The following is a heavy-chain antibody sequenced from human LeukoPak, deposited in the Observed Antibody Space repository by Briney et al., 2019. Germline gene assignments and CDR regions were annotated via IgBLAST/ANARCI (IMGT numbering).Heavy chain of an antibody. V-gene: IGHV4-59*01. D-gene: IGHD6-13*01. J-gene: IGHJ5*02. CDR1: GGSISSYY. Sequence: SETLSLTCTVSGGSISSYYWSWIRQPPGKGLEWIGYIYYSGSTNYNPSLKSRVTISVDTSKNQFSLKLSSVTAADTAVYYCARFSAAAGTGGLDPWGQGTLVTASS. CDR3: ARFSAAAGTGGLDP. CDR2: IYYSGST.